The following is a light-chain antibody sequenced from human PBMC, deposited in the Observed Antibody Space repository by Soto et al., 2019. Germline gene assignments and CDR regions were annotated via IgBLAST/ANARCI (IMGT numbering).Light chain of an antibody. Sequence: QSALTQPASVSGSPGQSITISCTGSSSDVGGHNYVSWYQQHPGKAPKLMIYEVTKRPSGVSNRFSGSKSGYTASLTISDVQTEDEADYYCSSHRTRSTWVFGGGTKLTVL. CDR1: SSDVGGHNY. V-gene: IGLV2-14*01. J-gene: IGLJ3*02. CDR3: SSHRTRSTWV. CDR2: EVT.